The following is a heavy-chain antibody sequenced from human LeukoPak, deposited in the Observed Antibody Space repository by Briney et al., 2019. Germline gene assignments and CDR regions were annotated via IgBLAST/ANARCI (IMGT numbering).Heavy chain of an antibody. V-gene: IGHV6-1*01. CDR3: ARDWGTLTDGFDI. Sequence: SQTLSLTCGISGDNVPSNRVSWNWVRQSPSRGLEWLGRTYYRTKSYNDYAISVRSRITINPDTPKNQFSLQLNSVTPEDTAVYYCARDWGTLTDGFDIWGQGTMVIVSS. CDR2: TYYRTKSYN. J-gene: IGHJ3*02. CDR1: GDNVPSNRVS. D-gene: IGHD3-16*01.